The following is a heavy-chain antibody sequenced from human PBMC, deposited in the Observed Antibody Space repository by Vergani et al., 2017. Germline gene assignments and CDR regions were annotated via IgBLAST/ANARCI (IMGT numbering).Heavy chain of an antibody. J-gene: IGHJ3*01. D-gene: IGHD1-26*01. CDR1: GGSLSGYY. CDR2: INHSGTI. Sequence: QVQLQQWGPGLLKPSETLSLTCAVYGGSLSGYYWSWIRLAPGKGLEWIGEINHSGTINYNTTLKSPFNVSIDTSRDHFSLKLRSVRAADTAVYFCARRSERWETLLRDDFDVWGQGTFVTVSP. CDR3: ARRSERWETLLRDDFDV. V-gene: IGHV4-34*01.